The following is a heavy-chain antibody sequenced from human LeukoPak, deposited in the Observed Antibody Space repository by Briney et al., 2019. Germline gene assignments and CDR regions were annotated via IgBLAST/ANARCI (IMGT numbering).Heavy chain of an antibody. D-gene: IGHD2-2*01. CDR3: ASTPGSRYQLLCPHFDY. V-gene: IGHV3-30*03. J-gene: IGHJ4*02. Sequence: GRSLRLSCAASGFTFSSYGMHWVRQAPGKGLEWVAVISYDGSNKYYADSVKGRFTISRDNSKNTLYLQMNSLRAEDTAVYYCASTPGSRYQLLCPHFDYWGQGTLVTVSS. CDR2: ISYDGSNK. CDR1: GFTFSSYG.